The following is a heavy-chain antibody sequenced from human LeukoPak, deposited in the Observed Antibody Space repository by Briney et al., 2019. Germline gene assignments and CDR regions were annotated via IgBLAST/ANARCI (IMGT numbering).Heavy chain of an antibody. V-gene: IGHV3-30*18. J-gene: IGHJ6*04. D-gene: IGHD3-10*01. CDR1: GFTFSSYG. CDR3: AKDRIRMVRGVIHYYYYGMDV. CDR2: ISYDGSNK. Sequence: GRSLRLSCAASGFTFSSYGMHWVRQAPGKGLEWVAVISYDGSNKYYADSVKGRFTISRDNSKNTLYLQMNSLRAEDTAAYYCAKDRIRMVRGVIHYYYYGMDVWGKGTTATVSS.